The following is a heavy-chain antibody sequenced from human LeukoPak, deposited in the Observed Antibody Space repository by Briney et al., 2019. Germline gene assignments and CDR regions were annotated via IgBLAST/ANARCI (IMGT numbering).Heavy chain of an antibody. CDR2: LYYSGST. J-gene: IGHJ5*02. Sequence: PSETLSLTCTVSGVSISSSGYYWAWIRQPPGKGLEWIGTLYYSGSTYFKPALKSRVTISVDTSKNQFSLRLSSVTAAGTAIYYCARLNEVYYGSGSYYKAPGFDPWGQGTLVTVSS. D-gene: IGHD3-10*01. CDR1: GVSISSSGYY. V-gene: IGHV4-39*01. CDR3: ARLNEVYYGSGSYYKAPGFDP.